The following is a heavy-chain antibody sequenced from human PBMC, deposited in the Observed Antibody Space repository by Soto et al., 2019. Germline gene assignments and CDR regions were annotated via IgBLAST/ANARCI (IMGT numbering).Heavy chain of an antibody. Sequence: ASVKSLQGFWLHLYQLWYQLGATGPWTRLEWMGWINAGNGNTKYSQKFQGRVTITRDTSASTAYMELSSLRSEDTAVYYCARTTRRELAFDYWGQGTLVTVS. CDR2: INAGNGNT. J-gene: IGHJ4*02. V-gene: IGHV1-3*01. D-gene: IGHD1-26*01. CDR1: LHLYQLW. CDR3: ARTTRRELAFDY.